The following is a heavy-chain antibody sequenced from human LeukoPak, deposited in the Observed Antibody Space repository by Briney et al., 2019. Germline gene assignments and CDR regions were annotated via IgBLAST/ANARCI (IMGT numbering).Heavy chain of an antibody. V-gene: IGHV3-23*01. CDR3: AKGNWRYFDY. CDR1: GFTFSTYV. J-gene: IGHJ4*02. CDR2: ISGSGGST. D-gene: IGHD1-1*01. Sequence: GGSLRLSCAASGFTFSTYVMSWVRQAPGKGLEWVSAISGSGGSTYYADSVKGRFTISRDNSKNTLYLQMNSLGADDTAVYYCAKGNWRYFDYWGQGTLVTVSS.